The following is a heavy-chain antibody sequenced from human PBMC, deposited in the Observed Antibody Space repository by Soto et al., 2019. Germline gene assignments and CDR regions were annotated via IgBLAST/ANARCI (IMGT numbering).Heavy chain of an antibody. CDR2: IYYSGST. CDR1: GGSVSSGSYY. Sequence: PSETLSLTCTVSGGSVSSGSYYWSWIRQPPGKGLEWIGYIYYSGSTNYNPSLKSRVTISVDTSKNQFSLKLSSVTAADTAVYYCASERWLQFFDYYYGMDVWGQGTTVTVSS. D-gene: IGHD5-12*01. CDR3: ASERWLQFFDYYYGMDV. V-gene: IGHV4-61*01. J-gene: IGHJ6*02.